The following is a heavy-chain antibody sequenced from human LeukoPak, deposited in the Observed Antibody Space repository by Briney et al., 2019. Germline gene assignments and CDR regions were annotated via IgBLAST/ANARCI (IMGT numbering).Heavy chain of an antibody. CDR2: FDPEDGET. V-gene: IGHV1-24*01. CDR3: ASHRYCSSTSCYRGAWFDP. D-gene: IGHD2-2*02. CDR1: GYTLTELS. J-gene: IGHJ5*02. Sequence: ASVKVSCKVSGYTLTELSMHWVRQAPGKGLEWMGGFDPEDGETIYAQKFQGRVTMTEDTSTDTAYMELSSLRSEDTAVYYCASHRYCSSTSCYRGAWFDPWGQGTLVTVSS.